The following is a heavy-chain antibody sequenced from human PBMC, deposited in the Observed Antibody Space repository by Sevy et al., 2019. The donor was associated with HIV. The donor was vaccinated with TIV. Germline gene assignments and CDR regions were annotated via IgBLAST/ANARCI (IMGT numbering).Heavy chain of an antibody. J-gene: IGHJ3*02. CDR3: ARGLTITMVRGVTSSSAFDI. CDR1: GFTFSSYW. D-gene: IGHD3-10*01. CDR2: ISSDGSST. V-gene: IGHV3-74*01. Sequence: GGSLRLSCAASGFTFSSYWMHWVRQAPGKGLVWVSRISSDGSSTSYADSVKGQFTISRDNAKNKLYLQMNSLRAEETAVYYCARGLTITMVRGVTSSSAFDIWSQGTMVTVSS.